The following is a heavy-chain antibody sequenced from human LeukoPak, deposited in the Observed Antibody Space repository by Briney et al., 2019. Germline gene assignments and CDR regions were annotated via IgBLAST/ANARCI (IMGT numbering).Heavy chain of an antibody. V-gene: IGHV3-30*02. CDR3: AKGGYSGYDPFDY. D-gene: IGHD5-12*01. Sequence: GGSLRLSCAASGFTFSSYGMHWVRQAPGKGLEWVAFIRYDGSNKYYADSVKGRFTISRDNSKNTLYLQMNSLRAEDTAVYYCAKGGYSGYDPFDYWGQGTLVTVPS. CDR2: IRYDGSNK. J-gene: IGHJ4*02. CDR1: GFTFSSYG.